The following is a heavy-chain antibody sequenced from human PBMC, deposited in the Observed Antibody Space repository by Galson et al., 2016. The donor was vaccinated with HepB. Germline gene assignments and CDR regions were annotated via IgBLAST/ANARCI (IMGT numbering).Heavy chain of an antibody. CDR3: AKEGGSTVYYGLDV. CDR2: ISHGGSIK. D-gene: IGHD3-16*01. Sequence: SLRLSCAASGFTLSGYGIHWVRQAPGKGLEWVARISHGGSIKTYAESVKGRFTISSDNSTNTVSLQMKSLRPDDTAVYYCAKEGGSTVYYGLDVWGQGTTVTVSS. CDR1: GFTLSGYG. J-gene: IGHJ6*02. V-gene: IGHV3-30*18.